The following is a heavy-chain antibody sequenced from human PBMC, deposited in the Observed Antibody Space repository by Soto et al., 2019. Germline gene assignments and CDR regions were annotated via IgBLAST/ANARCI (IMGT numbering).Heavy chain of an antibody. CDR3: ARDPGSGSYYGWFDP. Sequence: QVQLQESGPGLVKPSETLSLTCTVSGGSISRYYWNWIRQPPGKGLEWIGYIYYSGSTNDNPSLKSRVTISVDTSKNQFSLKLSSVTAADTAVYYCARDPGSGSYYGWFDPWGQGTLVTVSS. J-gene: IGHJ5*02. CDR2: IYYSGST. D-gene: IGHD3-10*01. V-gene: IGHV4-59*01. CDR1: GGSISRYY.